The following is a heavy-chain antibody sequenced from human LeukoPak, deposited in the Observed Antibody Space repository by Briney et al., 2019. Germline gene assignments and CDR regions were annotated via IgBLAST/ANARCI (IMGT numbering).Heavy chain of an antibody. J-gene: IGHJ3*02. D-gene: IGHD6-13*01. Sequence: ASVTVSCKASGYTFTGYYMHWVRQAPGQGLEWMGWINPNSGGTNYAQKFQGRVTITRDTSISTAYMELSRLRSDDTAVYYCARAILPRTPAAGTLFAFDIWGQGTMVTVSS. CDR2: INPNSGGT. CDR1: GYTFTGYY. V-gene: IGHV1-2*02. CDR3: ARAILPRTPAAGTLFAFDI.